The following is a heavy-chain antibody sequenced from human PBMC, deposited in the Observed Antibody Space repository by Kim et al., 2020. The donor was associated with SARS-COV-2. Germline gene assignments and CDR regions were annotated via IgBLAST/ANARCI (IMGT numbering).Heavy chain of an antibody. J-gene: IGHJ3*02. V-gene: IGHV3-49*04. CDR1: GFTFGDYA. CDR3: TSLDTAMENPDAFDI. Sequence: GGSLRLSCTASGFTFGDYAMSWVRQAPGKGLEWVGFIRSKAYGGTTEYAASVKGRFTISRDDSKSIAYLQMNSLKTEDTAVYYCTSLDTAMENPDAFDIWGQGTMVTVSS. D-gene: IGHD5-18*01. CDR2: IRSKAYGGTT.